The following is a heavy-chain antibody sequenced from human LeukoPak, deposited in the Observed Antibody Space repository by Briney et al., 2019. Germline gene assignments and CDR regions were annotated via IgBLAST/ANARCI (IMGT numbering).Heavy chain of an antibody. CDR3: AKKGVDDYYDSSGYSLFEWFAY. Sequence: GGSLRLSCAASGFTFSSYAMSWVRQAPGEGLEWVSAISGSGGSTYYADSVKGRFSISRDNPKTPLYLQMNCRRAEDTPVYYCAKKGVDDYYDSSGYSLFEWFAYWSQGPPVTVSS. D-gene: IGHD3-22*01. CDR2: ISGSGGST. V-gene: IGHV3-23*01. CDR1: GFTFSSYA. J-gene: IGHJ4*02.